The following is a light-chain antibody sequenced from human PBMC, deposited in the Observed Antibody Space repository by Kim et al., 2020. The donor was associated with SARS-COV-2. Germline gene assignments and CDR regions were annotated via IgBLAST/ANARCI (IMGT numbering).Light chain of an antibody. CDR2: DAS. V-gene: IGKV1-13*02. CDR1: QVISRA. CDR3: QQFISYPST. J-gene: IGKJ2*01. Sequence: AIQLTQSPSSLSASIGDRVTITCRASQVISRALAWYQQKPERAAKLLIFDASSLESGVPSRFSGSGSGTDFTLTISSLQPEDFATYYCQQFISYPSTFGQGTKLEI.